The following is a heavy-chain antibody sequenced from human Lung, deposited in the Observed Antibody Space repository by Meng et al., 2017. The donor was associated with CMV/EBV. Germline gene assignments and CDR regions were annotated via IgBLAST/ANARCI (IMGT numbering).Heavy chain of an antibody. D-gene: IGHD1-26*01. V-gene: IGHV1-2*02. CDR2: INPSSGVT. Sequence: ASVXDSXKTSGYISSAYQMHWIRQPPGRGLEGMGWINPSSGVTRSAPKYQGRVTMISNRYSTVYLELTSLTSEDTAFYYCARFGGAPVGSTPPDYWGQGTXVTVSS. J-gene: IGHJ4*02. CDR1: GYISSAYQ. CDR3: ARFGGAPVGSTPPDY.